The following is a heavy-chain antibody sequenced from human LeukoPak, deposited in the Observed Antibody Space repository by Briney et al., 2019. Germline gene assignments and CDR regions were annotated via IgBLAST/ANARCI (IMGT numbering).Heavy chain of an antibody. D-gene: IGHD3-3*01. V-gene: IGHV1-46*01. Sequence: ASVKVSCKASGYTFTSYYMHWVRQAPGQGLEWMGIINPSGGSTSYAQKFQGRVTMTRDTSTSTVYMELSSLRSDDTAVYYCARTMHYDFWSGLTGEYNWFNPWGQGTLVTVSS. CDR3: ARTMHYDFWSGLTGEYNWFNP. J-gene: IGHJ5*02. CDR1: GYTFTSYY. CDR2: INPSGGST.